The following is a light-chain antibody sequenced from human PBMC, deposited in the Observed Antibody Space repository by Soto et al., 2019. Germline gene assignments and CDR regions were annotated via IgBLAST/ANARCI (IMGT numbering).Light chain of an antibody. CDR1: SSDIGSYNL. CDR2: DVS. V-gene: IGLV2-23*02. J-gene: IGLJ1*01. Sequence: HSALTQPASVSGSPGQSITISCTGTSSDIGSYNLVSWYQQHPGKAPKVMIYDVSRRPSGVSTRFSGSKSGNAASLTISGLQAEDEANYYCFSYAGSNSYVFGTGTKVTVL. CDR3: FSYAGSNSYV.